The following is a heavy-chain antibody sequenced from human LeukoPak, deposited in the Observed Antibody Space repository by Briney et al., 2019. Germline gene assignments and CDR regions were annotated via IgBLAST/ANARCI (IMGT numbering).Heavy chain of an antibody. V-gene: IGHV4-38-2*01. CDR2: IYHSGST. CDR1: GYSISSGYY. D-gene: IGHD3-22*01. CDR3: ARVSDSSGYHPGD. Sequence: SETLSLTCAVSGYSISSGYYWGWIRQPPGKGLEWIGSIYHSGSTYYNPSLKSRVTISVDTSKNQFSLKLSSVTAADTAVYYCARVSDSSGYHPGDGGQGTLVTVSS. J-gene: IGHJ4*02.